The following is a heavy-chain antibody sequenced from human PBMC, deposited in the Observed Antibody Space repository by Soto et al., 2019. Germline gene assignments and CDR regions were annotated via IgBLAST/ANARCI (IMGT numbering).Heavy chain of an antibody. V-gene: IGHV1-8*01. CDR3: AKSTTERRSVLGYDFWSGYYRYDMDV. CDR2: MNPNSGNT. J-gene: IGHJ6*03. Sequence: ASVKVSCKASGYTFTSYDINWVRQATGQGLEWMGWMNPNSGNTGYAQKFQGRVTMTRNTSISTAYMELSSLRSEDTAVYYCAKSTTERRSVLGYDFWSGYYRYDMDVWGKGTTVTVS. CDR1: GYTFTSYD. D-gene: IGHD3-3*01.